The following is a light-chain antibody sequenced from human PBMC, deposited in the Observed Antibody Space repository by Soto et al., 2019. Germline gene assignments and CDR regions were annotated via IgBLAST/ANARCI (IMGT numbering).Light chain of an antibody. Sequence: DIQMTQSPSSVSASVGDRVTITCRASQSFSSWLAWYQQKPGKAPKLLIYDTSTLRSGVPSRFSGSGSGTDFTLTINSLQPDDFATYYCQQHNSFPRTFGQGTKVEIK. V-gene: IGKV1-12*01. CDR1: QSFSSW. CDR2: DTS. CDR3: QQHNSFPRT. J-gene: IGKJ1*01.